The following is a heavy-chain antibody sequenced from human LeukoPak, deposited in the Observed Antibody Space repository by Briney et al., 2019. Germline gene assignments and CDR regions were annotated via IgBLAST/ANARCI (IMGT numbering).Heavy chain of an antibody. CDR1: GGSISSYY. CDR2: IYYSGST. D-gene: IGHD2-15*01. CDR3: ARGGEYCSGGSCYLDY. Sequence: SETLSLTCTVSGGSISSYYWSWIGQPPGKGLEWIGYIYYSGSTNYNPSLKSRVTISVDTSKNQFSLKLSSVTAADTAVYYCARGGEYCSGGSCYLDYWGQGTLVTVSS. J-gene: IGHJ4*02. V-gene: IGHV4-59*08.